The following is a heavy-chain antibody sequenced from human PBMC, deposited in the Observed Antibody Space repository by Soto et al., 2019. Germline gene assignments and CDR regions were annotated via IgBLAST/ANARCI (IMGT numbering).Heavy chain of an antibody. Sequence: GASVKVSCKASGGTFSSYAISWVRQAPGQGLEWMGGIIPIFGTANYAQKFQGRVTITADESTSTAYMELSSLRSEDTAVYYCASLLRLVPEERGNFDYYYYGMDVWGQGTTVTVSS. CDR1: GGTFSSYA. CDR2: IIPIFGTA. D-gene: IGHD2-2*01. J-gene: IGHJ6*02. CDR3: ASLLRLVPEERGNFDYYYYGMDV. V-gene: IGHV1-69*13.